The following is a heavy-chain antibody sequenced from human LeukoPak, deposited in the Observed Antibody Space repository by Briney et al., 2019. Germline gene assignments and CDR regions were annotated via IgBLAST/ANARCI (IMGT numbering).Heavy chain of an antibody. D-gene: IGHD1-20*01. V-gene: IGHV3-7*03. CDR1: GLTLSHYY. J-gene: IGHJ6*02. Sequence: GGSLRLSCAASGLTLSHYYMTWVRQAPGKGLERVANINRVGGEIYYVDSVKGRFTISRDNVKNSLYLEMNSLRVEDTAVYYCARVGYDWNGMDVWGQGTTVTVSS. CDR3: ARVGYDWNGMDV. CDR2: INRVGGEI.